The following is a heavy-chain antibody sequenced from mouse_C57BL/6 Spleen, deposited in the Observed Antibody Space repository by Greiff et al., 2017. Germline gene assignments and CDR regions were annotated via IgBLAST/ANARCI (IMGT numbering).Heavy chain of an antibody. CDR2: IHPNSGST. D-gene: IGHD1-1*01. CDR1: GYTFTSYW. Sequence: QVQLQQPGAELVKPGASVKLSCKASGYTFTSYWMHWVKQRPGQGLEWIGMIHPNSGSTNYNEKFKSKATLTVDKSSSTAYMQLSSLTSEDSAVYFCARLGTTVVSIDYWGQGTSVTVSS. J-gene: IGHJ4*01. V-gene: IGHV1-64*01. CDR3: ARLGTTVVSIDY.